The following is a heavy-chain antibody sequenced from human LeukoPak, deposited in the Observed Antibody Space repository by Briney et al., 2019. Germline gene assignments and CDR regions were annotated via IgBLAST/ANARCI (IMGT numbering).Heavy chain of an antibody. Sequence: SGTLSLTCAVSGGSISSSNWWSWVRQPPGKGLEWIGEIYHSGSTNYNPSLKSRVTISVDKSKNQFSLKLSSVTAADTAVYYCARRTCSGGSCWVPRFWYFDLWGRGTLVTVSS. J-gene: IGHJ2*01. V-gene: IGHV4-4*02. D-gene: IGHD2-15*01. CDR2: IYHSGST. CDR3: ARRTCSGGSCWVPRFWYFDL. CDR1: GGSISSSNW.